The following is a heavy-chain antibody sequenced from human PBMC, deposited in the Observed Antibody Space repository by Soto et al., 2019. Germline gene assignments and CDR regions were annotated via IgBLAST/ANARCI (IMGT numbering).Heavy chain of an antibody. D-gene: IGHD4-17*01. J-gene: IGHJ6*03. V-gene: IGHV3-74*01. CDR2: INSDGSST. Sequence: SLRLSCAASGFTFSSYWMHWVRQAPGKGLVWVSRINSDGSSTSYADSVKGRFTISRDNAKNTLYLQMNSLRAEDTAVYYCAGELATVPYYMDVWGQGTKVPVAS. CDR3: AGELATVPYYMDV. CDR1: GFTFSSYW.